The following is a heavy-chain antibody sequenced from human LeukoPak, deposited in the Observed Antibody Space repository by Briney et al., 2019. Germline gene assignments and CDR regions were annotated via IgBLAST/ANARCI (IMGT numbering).Heavy chain of an antibody. CDR3: ARDRWGYSGYDLNVDAFDI. V-gene: IGHV1-8*01. J-gene: IGHJ3*02. D-gene: IGHD5-12*01. CDR1: GYTFTSYD. CDR2: MSPNSGNT. Sequence: ASVKVSCKASGYTFTSYDINWVRQATGQGLEWMGWMSPNSGNTGYAQKFQGRVTMTRNTAISTAYMELSSLRSEDTAVYYCARDRWGYSGYDLNVDAFDIWGQGTMVTVSS.